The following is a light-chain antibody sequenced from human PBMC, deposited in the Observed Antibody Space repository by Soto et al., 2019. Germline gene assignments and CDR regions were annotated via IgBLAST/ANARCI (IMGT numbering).Light chain of an antibody. Sequence: EIVMTQSPATLSVSPGERATLSCRASQSVSSSYLAWYQQKPGQPPRLIIYGASTRAPGIPARFSGSGSGTDFTLTISRLEPEDFAVYYCQQYGSSPPYTFGQGTRLEIK. CDR2: GAS. CDR3: QQYGSSPPYT. CDR1: QSVSSSY. J-gene: IGKJ5*01. V-gene: IGKV3-20*01.